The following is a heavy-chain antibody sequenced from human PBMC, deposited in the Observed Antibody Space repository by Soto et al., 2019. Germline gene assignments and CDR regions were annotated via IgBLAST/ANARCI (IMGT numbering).Heavy chain of an antibody. CDR3: ARGPSRNTIVGVVIRDYRDV. D-gene: IGHD3-3*01. CDR1: GGSFSGYY. V-gene: IGHV4-34*01. J-gene: IGHJ6*03. CDR2: INHSGST. Sequence: QVQLQQWGAGLLKPSETLSLTCAVYGGSFSGYYWSWIRQPPGKGLEWMGEINHSGSTNYNPSLKSPVTIPVDTSKNPFSLELSTVTSAETAVYYCARGPSRNTIVGVVIRDYRDVWGKGTTVTVSS.